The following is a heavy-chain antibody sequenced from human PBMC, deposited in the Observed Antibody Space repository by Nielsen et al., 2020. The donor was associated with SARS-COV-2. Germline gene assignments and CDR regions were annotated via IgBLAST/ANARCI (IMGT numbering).Heavy chain of an antibody. CDR2: IYYSGSP. D-gene: IGHD2-15*01. CDR3: ARVRDSIVVMVAATQAEFDY. J-gene: IGHJ4*02. Sequence: SETLSLTCTVSGGSISSSSYYWGWIRQPPGKGLEWIGSIYYSGSPYYNPSLKSRVIISVDTSKNQFSLKLNSVTAADTAVYYCARVRDSIVVMVAATQAEFDYWGQGRLVTVSS. V-gene: IGHV4-39*01. CDR1: GGSISSSSYY.